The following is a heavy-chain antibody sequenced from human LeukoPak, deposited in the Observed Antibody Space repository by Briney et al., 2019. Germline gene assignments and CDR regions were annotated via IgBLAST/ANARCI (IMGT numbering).Heavy chain of an antibody. Sequence: ASGKVSCKASGYTFTSYDINWVRQATGQGLEWMGWMNPNSGNTGYAQKFQGRVTMTRNTSISTAYMELSSLRSEDTAVYYCARGPAAIIGGYYFDYWGQGTLVTVSS. CDR2: MNPNSGNT. V-gene: IGHV1-8*01. D-gene: IGHD2-2*01. J-gene: IGHJ4*02. CDR1: GYTFTSYD. CDR3: ARGPAAIIGGYYFDY.